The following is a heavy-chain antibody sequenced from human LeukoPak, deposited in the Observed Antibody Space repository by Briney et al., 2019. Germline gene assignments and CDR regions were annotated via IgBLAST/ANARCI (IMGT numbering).Heavy chain of an antibody. J-gene: IGHJ4*02. Sequence: GGSLRLSCAASGFTFNNYAMIWVRQAPGKGLEWVSSISGSSSSTSIYYADSVKGRFTISRDNSKNTLYLQMNSLRAEDTAVYYCASLTTVTTPFDYWGQGTLVTVSS. D-gene: IGHD4-17*01. CDR3: ASLTTVTTPFDY. V-gene: IGHV3-23*01. CDR1: GFTFNNYA. CDR2: ISGSSSSTSI.